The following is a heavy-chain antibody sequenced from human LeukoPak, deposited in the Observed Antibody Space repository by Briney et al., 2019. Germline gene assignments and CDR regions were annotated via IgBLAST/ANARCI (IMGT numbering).Heavy chain of an antibody. V-gene: IGHV1-18*01. Sequence: ASVKVPCKAPGYTFTSYGISWVRQAPGQGLEWMGWISAYNGNTNYAEKLQGRVTMTRDTSTSTAYMELRSLRSDDTAVYYCAISSLSAARAFDYWGQGTLVTVSS. CDR1: GYTFTSYG. CDR2: ISAYNGNT. CDR3: AISSLSAARAFDY. J-gene: IGHJ4*02. D-gene: IGHD6-6*01.